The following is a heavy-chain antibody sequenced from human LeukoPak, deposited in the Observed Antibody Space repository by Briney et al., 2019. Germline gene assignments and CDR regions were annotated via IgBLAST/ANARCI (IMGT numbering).Heavy chain of an antibody. CDR3: ARGELLWFGELFAPGYYYYMDV. D-gene: IGHD3-10*01. CDR2: IIPIFGTA. Sequence: SVKVSCKASGGTFSSYAISWVRQAPGQGLEWMGGIIPIFGTANYAQKFQGRVTITTDESTSTAYMELSSLRSEDTAVYYCARGELLWFGELFAPGYYYYMDVWGRGTTVTVSS. V-gene: IGHV1-69*05. CDR1: GGTFSSYA. J-gene: IGHJ6*03.